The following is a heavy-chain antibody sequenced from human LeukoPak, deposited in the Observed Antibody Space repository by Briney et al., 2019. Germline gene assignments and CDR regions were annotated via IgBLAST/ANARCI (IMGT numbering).Heavy chain of an antibody. CDR3: ARDNSVGDYAWWFDP. Sequence: ASVKVSCKASGYTFTSYAMNWVRQAPGQGLEWMGLINPSGTTTNYAQKFRGRVTMTRDLSTSTDYMELSSLRSDDTAVYFCARDNSVGDYAWWFDPWGQGTLVTVPS. CDR1: GYTFTSYA. J-gene: IGHJ5*02. CDR2: INPSGTTT. V-gene: IGHV1-46*01. D-gene: IGHD1-26*01.